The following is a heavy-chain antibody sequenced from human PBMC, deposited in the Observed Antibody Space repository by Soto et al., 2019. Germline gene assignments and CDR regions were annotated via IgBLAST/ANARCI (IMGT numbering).Heavy chain of an antibody. CDR3: ARGVGLRFLEWLGGVGFHP. V-gene: IGHV4-34*01. J-gene: IGHJ5*02. CDR1: GGSFSGYY. D-gene: IGHD3-3*01. Sequence: SETLSLTCAVYGGSFSGYYWSWIRQPPGKGLEWIGEINHSGSTNYNPSLKSRVTISVDTSKNQFSLKLSSVTAADTAVYYCARGVGLRFLEWLGGVGFHPWGQGNLVTVSS. CDR2: INHSGST.